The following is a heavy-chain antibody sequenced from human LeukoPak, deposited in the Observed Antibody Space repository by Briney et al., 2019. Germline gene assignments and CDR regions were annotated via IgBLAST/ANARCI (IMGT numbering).Heavy chain of an antibody. J-gene: IGHJ6*03. D-gene: IGHD1-1*01. V-gene: IGHV3-23*01. CDR1: GFTFSSYA. Sequence: GGSLRLSCAASGFTFSSYAMSWVRQAPGKGLEWVSNISGSGGSTYYADSVKGRFTISRDNSKNTLYLQMNSLRPEDTAVYYCAKDELELEPRSYYYYMDVWGKGTTVTVSS. CDR2: ISGSGGST. CDR3: AKDELELEPRSYYYYMDV.